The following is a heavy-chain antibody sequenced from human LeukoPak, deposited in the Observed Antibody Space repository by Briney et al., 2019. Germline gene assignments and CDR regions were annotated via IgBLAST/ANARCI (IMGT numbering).Heavy chain of an antibody. J-gene: IGHJ5*02. V-gene: IGHV4-34*01. D-gene: IGHD3-10*01. CDR2: INHSGST. CDR3: AREVNYYGSGRPYNWFDP. CDR1: GGSFSGYY. Sequence: SATLSLTCAGYGGSFSGYYWSWIRQPPGKGLEWIGEINHSGSTNYTPSLKSRVTISVDTSKTQCSLKLSSVTAADTAVYYCAREVNYYGSGRPYNWFDPWGQGTLVTVSS.